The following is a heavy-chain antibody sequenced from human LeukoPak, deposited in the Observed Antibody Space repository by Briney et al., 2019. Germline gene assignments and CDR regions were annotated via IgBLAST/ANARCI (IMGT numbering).Heavy chain of an antibody. CDR1: GYTFTSYD. D-gene: IGHD2-2*02. J-gene: IGHJ6*03. CDR2: MNPNSGNT. Sequence: ASVKVSCKASGYTFTSYDINWVRQATGQGLEWMGWMNPNSGNTGYAQKFQGRVTMTRHTSISTAYMELSSLRSEDTAVYYCARGGKFCSSTSCYTSYYYMDVWGKGTTVTISS. V-gene: IGHV1-8*01. CDR3: ARGGKFCSSTSCYTSYYYMDV.